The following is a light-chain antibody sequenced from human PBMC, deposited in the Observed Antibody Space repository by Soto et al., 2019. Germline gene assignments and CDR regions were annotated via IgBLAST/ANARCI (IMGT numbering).Light chain of an antibody. V-gene: IGKV3-20*01. CDR2: AIS. J-gene: IGKJ1*01. CDR1: QSVSSNY. Sequence: EIVLTQSPGTLSLSPGERATLSCRCSQSVSSNYLAWYHQKPGQAPRLLIYAISRRATGIPDRFSGSGSGTDFTLTISRLEPEDFAVYYCQQYGTSPPTWTFGQGTKVDIK. CDR3: QQYGTSPPTWT.